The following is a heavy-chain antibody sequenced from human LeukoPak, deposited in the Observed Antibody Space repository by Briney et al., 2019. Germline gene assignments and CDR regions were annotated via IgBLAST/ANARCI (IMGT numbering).Heavy chain of an antibody. CDR1: GGSISSYY. CDR2: IYYSGST. CDR3: ARDHEDIVATIWGDGLNI. V-gene: IGHV4-59*12. J-gene: IGHJ3*02. D-gene: IGHD5-12*01. Sequence: SETLSLTCTVSGGSISSYYWSWIRQPPGKGLEWIGYIYYSGSTKYNPSLKGRVTMSVDTSKNQFSLNLSSVTAADTAVYYCARDHEDIVATIWGDGLNIWGQGTVVTVSS.